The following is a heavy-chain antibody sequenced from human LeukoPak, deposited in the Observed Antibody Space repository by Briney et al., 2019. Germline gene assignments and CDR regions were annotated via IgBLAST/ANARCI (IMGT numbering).Heavy chain of an antibody. V-gene: IGHV3-21*01. J-gene: IGHJ3*02. Sequence: GGSLRLSCAASGFTFSNAWMSWVRQAPGKGLEWVSSISSSSSYIYYADSVKGRFTISRDNAKNSLYLQMNSLRAEDTAVYYCARDRHYGDYLGDAFDIWGQGTMVTVSS. CDR1: GFTFSNAW. CDR2: ISSSSSYI. D-gene: IGHD4-17*01. CDR3: ARDRHYGDYLGDAFDI.